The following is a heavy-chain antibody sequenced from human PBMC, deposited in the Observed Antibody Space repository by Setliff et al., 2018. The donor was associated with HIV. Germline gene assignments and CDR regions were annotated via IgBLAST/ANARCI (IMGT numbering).Heavy chain of an antibody. J-gene: IGHJ5*02. CDR2: IHPKTGGT. Sequence: ASVKVSCKAFGYTFTGYYIHWVRQTPGHGLEWMGWIHPKTGGTDYAQKFQGRVTMTRDTSISAAYMDLSRLTSDDTAVFYCARAPYHYDGRGNDFNWFDPWGQGTLVTVSS. CDR3: ARAPYHYDGRGNDFNWFDP. D-gene: IGHD3-22*01. CDR1: GYTFTGYY. V-gene: IGHV1-2*02.